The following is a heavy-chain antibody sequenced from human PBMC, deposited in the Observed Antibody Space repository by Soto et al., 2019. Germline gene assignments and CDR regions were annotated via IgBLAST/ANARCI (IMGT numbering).Heavy chain of an antibody. CDR2: INHSGST. CDR3: ARNSDYYGMDV. V-gene: IGHV4-34*01. Sequence: SETLSLTCAVYGGSFSGYYWSWIRQPPGKGLEWIGEINHSGSTNYNPSLKSRVTISVDTSKNQFSLKLSSVTAADTAVYYCARNSDYYGMDVWGQGTTVTVSS. CDR1: GGSFSGYY. J-gene: IGHJ6*02.